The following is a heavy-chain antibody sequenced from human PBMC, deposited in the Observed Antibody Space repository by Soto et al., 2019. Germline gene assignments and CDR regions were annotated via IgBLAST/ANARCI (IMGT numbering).Heavy chain of an antibody. D-gene: IGHD2-2*01. CDR1: GYTFTSYA. Sequence: GASVKVSCKASGYTFTSYAMHWVRQAPGQRLEWMGWINAGNGNTKYSQKFQGRVTITRDTSASTAYMELSSLRSEDTAVYYCARDLGCSSTSCPENWFDPWGQGTLVTVS. CDR3: ARDLGCSSTSCPENWFDP. V-gene: IGHV1-3*01. CDR2: INAGNGNT. J-gene: IGHJ5*02.